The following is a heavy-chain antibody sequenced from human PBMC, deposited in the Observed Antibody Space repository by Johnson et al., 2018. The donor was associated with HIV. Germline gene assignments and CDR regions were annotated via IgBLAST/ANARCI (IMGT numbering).Heavy chain of an antibody. CDR1: GFTVSSNY. CDR2: IYSGGST. J-gene: IGHJ3*02. CDR3: ARGRVKFARVVVVARPAFDI. D-gene: IGHD2-15*01. Sequence: VQLVESGGGLIQPGGSLRLSCAASGFTVSSNYMSWVRQAPGKGLEWVSVIYSGGSTYYADSVKGRFTISRDNSKNTLYLQMNSLRAEDTAVYYCARGRVKFARVVVVARPAFDIWGQGTLVTVSS. V-gene: IGHV3-66*01.